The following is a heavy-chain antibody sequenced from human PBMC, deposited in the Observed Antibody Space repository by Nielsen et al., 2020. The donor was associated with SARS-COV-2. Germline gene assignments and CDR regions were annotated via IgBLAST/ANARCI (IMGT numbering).Heavy chain of an antibody. Sequence: GESLKISCRGPGYSFTSYWIGWVRQMPGKGLEWMGIIYPGDSDTRYSPSFQGQVTISADKSISTAYLQWSSLKASDTAIYYCARQRVGATGDFDYWGQGTLVTVSS. CDR1: GYSFTSYW. V-gene: IGHV5-51*01. J-gene: IGHJ4*02. D-gene: IGHD1-26*01. CDR2: IYPGDSDT. CDR3: ARQRVGATGDFDY.